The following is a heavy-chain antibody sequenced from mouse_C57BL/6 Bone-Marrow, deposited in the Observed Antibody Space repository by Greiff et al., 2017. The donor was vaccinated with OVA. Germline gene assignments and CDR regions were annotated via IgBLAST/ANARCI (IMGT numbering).Heavy chain of an antibody. Sequence: EVMLVESGGGLVQPGGSLKLSCAASGFTFSDYGMAWVRQAPRQGPEWVAFISNLAYSIYYADTVTGRFTISRENATSTLYLELSSLRSEDTAMYYCARVQSDYDGDYYALDYWGQGTAVTVSS. CDR2: ISNLAYSI. D-gene: IGHD2-4*01. CDR3: ARVQSDYDGDYYALDY. CDR1: GFTFSDYG. J-gene: IGHJ4*01. V-gene: IGHV5-15*01.